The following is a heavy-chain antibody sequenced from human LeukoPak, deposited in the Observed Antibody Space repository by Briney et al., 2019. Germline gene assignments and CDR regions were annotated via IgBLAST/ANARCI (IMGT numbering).Heavy chain of an antibody. CDR1: GGSFSGYY. CDR2: IHYSGRI. D-gene: IGHD3-9*01. Sequence: KPSETLSLTCAVYGGSFSGYYWTWIRQPPGKGLEWIGEIHYSGRINYNPSLKSRVTISADTSNNHFSLKMNSVTAADTAVYYCARSHNYDILTGYSRRYFDYWGQGTLVTVSS. J-gene: IGHJ4*02. CDR3: ARSHNYDILTGYSRRYFDY. V-gene: IGHV4-34*01.